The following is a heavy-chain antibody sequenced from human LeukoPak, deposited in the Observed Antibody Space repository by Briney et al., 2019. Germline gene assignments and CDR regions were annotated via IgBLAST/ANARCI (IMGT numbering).Heavy chain of an antibody. CDR2: INHSGST. CDR1: GGSFSGYY. CDR3: ARGARSSWYDY. D-gene: IGHD6-13*01. V-gene: IGHV4-34*01. J-gene: IGHJ4*02. Sequence: TSETLSPTCAVYGGSFSGYYWSWIRQPPGKGLEWIGEINHSGSTNYNPSLKSRVTISVDTSKSQFSLKLSSVTAADTAVYYCARGARSSWYDYWGQGTLVTVSS.